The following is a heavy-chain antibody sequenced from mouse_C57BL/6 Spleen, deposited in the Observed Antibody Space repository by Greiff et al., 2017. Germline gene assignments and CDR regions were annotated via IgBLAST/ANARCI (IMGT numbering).Heavy chain of an antibody. CDR1: GFTFSSYA. J-gene: IGHJ4*01. CDR2: ISAGGSDT. Sequence: EVKVVESGAGLVKPGGSLKLSCTASGFTFSSYAMSWVRQTPEKRLEWVATISAGGSDTYYPDNVKGRFTFSRDNANTTLYLHISHLKSEATANYYCASDGDYYAMDYWGQGTSVTVSS. V-gene: IGHV5-4*03. CDR3: ASDGDYYAMDY.